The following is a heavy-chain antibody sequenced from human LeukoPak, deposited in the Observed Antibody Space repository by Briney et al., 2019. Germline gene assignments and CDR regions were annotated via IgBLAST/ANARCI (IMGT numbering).Heavy chain of an antibody. V-gene: IGHV4-39*01. CDR2: IHYSGSI. Sequence: SETLSLTCTVSGGSISSSTYYWGWIRQPPGRGLNWPGSIHYSGSIYYNPSLKSRVTISVDMSKNQFSLKLSSVTAADTAVYYCARSYCSSSCYAVGAFDIWGQGTVVTVSS. CDR3: ARSYCSSSCYAVGAFDI. CDR1: GGSISSSTYY. J-gene: IGHJ3*02. D-gene: IGHD2-2*01.